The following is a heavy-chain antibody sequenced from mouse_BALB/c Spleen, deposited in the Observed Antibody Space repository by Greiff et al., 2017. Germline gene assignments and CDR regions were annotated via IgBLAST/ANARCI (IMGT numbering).Heavy chain of an antibody. CDR1: GFTFSSYA. Sequence: DVKLVESGGGLVKPGGSLKLSCAASGFTFSSYAMSWVRQSPEKRLEWVAEISSGGSYTYYPDTVTGRFTISRDNAKNTLYLEMSSLRSEDTAMYYCARDHYYGSSPYFDYWGQGTTLTVSS. D-gene: IGHD1-1*01. J-gene: IGHJ2*01. CDR3: ARDHYYGSSPYFDY. CDR2: ISSGGSYT. V-gene: IGHV5-9-4*01.